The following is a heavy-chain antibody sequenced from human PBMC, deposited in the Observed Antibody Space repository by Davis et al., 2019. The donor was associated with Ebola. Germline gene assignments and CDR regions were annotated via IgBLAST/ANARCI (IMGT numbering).Heavy chain of an antibody. V-gene: IGHV5-51*01. D-gene: IGHD5-24*01. J-gene: IGHJ5*01. CDR2: MYPGDPET. CDR1: GYSFTSYW. CDR3: TRSKDNVVEPVGFDS. Sequence: GGSLRLSCKGSGYSFTSYWIGWVRQLPGKGLEWMGIMYPGDPETRYNPSFEGQVTISADKSIGTVYLQWSSLKASDTAMYYCTRSKDNVVEPVGFDSWGQGTLITVSS.